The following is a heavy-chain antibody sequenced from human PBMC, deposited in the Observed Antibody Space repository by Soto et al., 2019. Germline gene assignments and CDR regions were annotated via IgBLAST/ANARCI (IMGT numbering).Heavy chain of an antibody. CDR3: AKLQPPGWIDA. CDR1: GDSVTRANAY. D-gene: IGHD4-4*01. CDR2: LYNSGST. Sequence: QVRLQESGPGLVKPSETLSLTCSVSGDSVTRANAYCIWLRQAPGKGLEWLGYLYNSGSTNYKPSLRSRVSLSLDTSKNQFSVTLTSLTTADSASYYCAKLQPPGWIDAWGHGTLVAVS. J-gene: IGHJ5*01. V-gene: IGHV4-61*01.